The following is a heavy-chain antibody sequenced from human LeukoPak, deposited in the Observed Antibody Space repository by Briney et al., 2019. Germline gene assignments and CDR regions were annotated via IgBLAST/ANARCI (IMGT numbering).Heavy chain of an antibody. Sequence: TLTLTCTVSGGSISSDGYNWSWHPQHPGKGRVSIMNISCSCSTYYNPSLNRLVTISADTSKNQFSLKLSSMTAADTAVYYCARVVRGYCSGGSCTEYYFDYWGEGTLVTVSS. CDR2: ISCSCST. D-gene: IGHD2-15*01. V-gene: IGHV4-31*01. J-gene: IGHJ4*02. CDR3: ARVVRGYCSGGSCTEYYFDY. CDR1: GGSISSDGYN.